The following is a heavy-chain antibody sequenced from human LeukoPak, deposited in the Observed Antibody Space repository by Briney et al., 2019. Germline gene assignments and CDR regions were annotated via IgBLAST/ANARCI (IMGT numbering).Heavy chain of an antibody. Sequence: SETLSLTCTVSGGSISSGGYYWSWIRQHPGKGLEWIGYIYYSGSTYYNPSLKSRVTVSVDTSRNQLSLKLSSVTAADTAVYYCARDTMGGYFDYWGQGTLVTVSS. CDR1: GGSISSGGYY. V-gene: IGHV4-31*03. CDR3: ARDTMGGYFDY. J-gene: IGHJ4*02. D-gene: IGHD2-15*01. CDR2: IYYSGST.